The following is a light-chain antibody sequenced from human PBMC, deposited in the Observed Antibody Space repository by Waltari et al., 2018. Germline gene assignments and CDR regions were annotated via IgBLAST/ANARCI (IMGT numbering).Light chain of an antibody. CDR2: DVS. V-gene: IGLV2-14*03. Sequence: QSALTQPAPVSGSPGQSITISCTGPSSDVGGYNYVSWYQQHPGKAPKLMIYDVSNRPAGVSNRFSGSKSGNTASLTISGLQAEDEADYYCSSYTSSSTLTFGGGTKLTVL. CDR1: SSDVGGYNY. J-gene: IGLJ2*01. CDR3: SSYTSSSTLT.